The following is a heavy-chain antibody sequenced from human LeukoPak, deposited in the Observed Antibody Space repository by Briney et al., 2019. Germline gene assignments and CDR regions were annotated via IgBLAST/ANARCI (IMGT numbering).Heavy chain of an antibody. J-gene: IGHJ4*02. D-gene: IGHD6-13*01. Sequence: PSETLSFTCTVSGGSISSGGYYWSWIRQHPGKGLEWIGYIYYSGSTYYNPSLKSRVTISVDTSKNQFSLKLSSVTAADTAVYYCARSREQQLPDYWGQGTLVTVSS. CDR1: GGSISSGGYY. CDR2: IYYSGST. V-gene: IGHV4-31*03. CDR3: ARSREQQLPDY.